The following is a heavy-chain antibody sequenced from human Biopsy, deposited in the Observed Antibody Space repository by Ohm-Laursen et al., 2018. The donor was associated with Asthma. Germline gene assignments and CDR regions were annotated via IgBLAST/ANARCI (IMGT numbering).Heavy chain of an antibody. Sequence: SLRLPCTASGFTFGDYWMSWVRQVPGKGLEWVANIKHDGSGKNHVDSLKGRFTISRDNAKNSLYLQMNSLRAEDTAVYYCARTFHFWSPYHAEHYQLWGQGTLVTVSS. CDR2: IKHDGSGK. J-gene: IGHJ1*01. CDR1: GFTFGDYW. CDR3: ARTFHFWSPYHAEHYQL. D-gene: IGHD3-3*02. V-gene: IGHV3-7*01.